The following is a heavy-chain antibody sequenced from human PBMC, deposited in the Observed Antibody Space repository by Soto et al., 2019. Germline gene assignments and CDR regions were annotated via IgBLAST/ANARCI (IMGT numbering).Heavy chain of an antibody. Sequence: QVQLVESGGGVAQPGRSLRLSCAASGFTFSNYGMHWVRQAPGKGLEWVGVISYDGSNQYYADSVEGRITISRDNSKNTLYLQVNSLRAGGTAVYYCAKDGNIYTSGWYAPSLDYWGQGTLVTVSS. J-gene: IGHJ4*02. D-gene: IGHD6-19*01. V-gene: IGHV3-30*18. CDR2: ISYDGSNQ. CDR3: AKDGNIYTSGWYAPSLDY. CDR1: GFTFSNYG.